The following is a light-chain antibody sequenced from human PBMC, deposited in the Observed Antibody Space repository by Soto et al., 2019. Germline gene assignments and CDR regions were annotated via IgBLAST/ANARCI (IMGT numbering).Light chain of an antibody. V-gene: IGKV1-5*01. Sequence: DIQMTPSPSSLSASVGDRVTITCRASQNVRRWLAWYQQKPGKAPKVLMYDASSLQSGVPPRFSGSGSGTDFTLTISSLQADDFATYYCQQYDSYPLTVGGGTKVDIK. CDR1: QNVRRW. CDR3: QQYDSYPLT. J-gene: IGKJ4*01. CDR2: DAS.